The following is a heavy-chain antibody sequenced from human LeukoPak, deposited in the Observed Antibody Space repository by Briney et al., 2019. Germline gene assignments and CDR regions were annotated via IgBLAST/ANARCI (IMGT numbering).Heavy chain of an antibody. CDR3: AKIREIPVFGVVTKSTSYFDY. CDR2: IRYDGSNK. D-gene: IGHD3-3*01. V-gene: IGHV3-30*02. J-gene: IGHJ4*02. Sequence: GGSLRLSCAASGFTLSSYGMHWVRQAPGKGLEWVAFIRYDGSNKYYADSVKGRFTISRDNSKNTLYLQMNSLRAEDTAVYYCAKIREIPVFGVVTKSTSYFDYWGQGTLVTVSS. CDR1: GFTLSSYG.